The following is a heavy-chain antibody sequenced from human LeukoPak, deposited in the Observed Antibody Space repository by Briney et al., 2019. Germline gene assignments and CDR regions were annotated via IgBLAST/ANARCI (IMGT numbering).Heavy chain of an antibody. V-gene: IGHV3-30*18. Sequence: GRSLRLSCAASGFTFSSYGMHWVRQAPGKGLEWVAVISYDGSNKYYADSVKGRFTISRDNSKNTLYLQMNSLRAEDTAVYYCAKVSGDYSIPFDYWGHGTLVTVSS. CDR2: ISYDGSNK. J-gene: IGHJ4*01. CDR3: AKVSGDYSIPFDY. D-gene: IGHD4-11*01. CDR1: GFTFSSYG.